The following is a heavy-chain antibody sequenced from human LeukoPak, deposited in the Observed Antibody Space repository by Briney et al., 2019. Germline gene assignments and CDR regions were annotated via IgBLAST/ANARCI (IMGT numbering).Heavy chain of an antibody. D-gene: IGHD6-19*01. CDR2: ISSGSSTI. CDR1: GFTFSTYS. CDR3: ARDPAGAGIYYDY. V-gene: IGHV3-48*01. J-gene: IGHJ4*02. Sequence: GGPLRLSCAASGFTFSTYSMNWVRQAPGKGLEWVSYISSGSSTIYYADSVEGRFTISRDNAKNSLYLQMNSLRAEDTAVYYCARDPAGAGIYYDYWGQGTLVTVSS.